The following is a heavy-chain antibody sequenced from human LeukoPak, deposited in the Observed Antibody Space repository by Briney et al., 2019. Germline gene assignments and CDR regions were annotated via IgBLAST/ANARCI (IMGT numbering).Heavy chain of an antibody. D-gene: IGHD5-12*01. CDR1: GGSISSSSYY. J-gene: IGHJ4*02. V-gene: IGHV4-61*01. CDR3: ARDGGYSGYDWGHFDY. Sequence: PSETLSLTCTVSGGSISSSSYYWSWLRQPPGKGVEGIGYFYYSGSTNYNPSLKSRVTISVDTSKNQFSLKLSSVTAADTAVYYCARDGGYSGYDWGHFDYWGQGTLVTVSS. CDR2: FYYSGST.